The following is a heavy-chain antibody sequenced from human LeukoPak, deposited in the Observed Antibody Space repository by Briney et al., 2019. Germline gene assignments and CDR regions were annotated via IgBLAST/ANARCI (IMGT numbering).Heavy chain of an antibody. Sequence: GSLRLSCAASGFTFSSYWMSWVRQAPGKGLEWIGEIYHSGSTNYNPSLKSRVTISVDKSKNQFSLKLSSVTAADTAVYYCARVFPIRPYAFDIWGQGTMVTVSS. CDR2: IYHSGST. CDR3: ARVFPIRPYAFDI. CDR1: GFTFSSYW. J-gene: IGHJ3*02. D-gene: IGHD3-10*01. V-gene: IGHV4-4*02.